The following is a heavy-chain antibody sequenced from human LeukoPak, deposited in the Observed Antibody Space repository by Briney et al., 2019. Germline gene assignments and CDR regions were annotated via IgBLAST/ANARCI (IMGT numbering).Heavy chain of an antibody. CDR2: ISYDGSNK. J-gene: IGHJ4*02. CDR1: GFTFSSYA. CDR3: ARLDDSGSYPGDLFDY. D-gene: IGHD1-26*01. Sequence: GGSLRLSCAASGFTFSSYAMHWVRQAPGKGLEWVAVISYDGSNKYYADSVKGRFTISRDNSKNTLYLQMNSLRAEDTAVYYCARLDDSGSYPGDLFDYWGQGTLVTVSS. V-gene: IGHV3-30-3*01.